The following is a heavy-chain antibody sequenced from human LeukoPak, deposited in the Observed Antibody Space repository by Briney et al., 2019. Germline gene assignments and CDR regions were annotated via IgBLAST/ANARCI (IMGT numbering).Heavy chain of an antibody. V-gene: IGHV1-2*02. CDR2: LNPNSGGT. J-gene: IGHJ4*02. D-gene: IGHD6-19*01. CDR1: GYTFTGYY. CDR3: ARSVAAVAGTNSYYFDY. Sequence: ASVKVSCKASGYTFTGYYIYWVRQAPGQGLEWMGWLNPNSGGTNYAQKFQGRVTMTRDTSINTAYMELSWLRSHDTAVYYCARSVAAVAGTNSYYFDYWGQGTLVTVSS.